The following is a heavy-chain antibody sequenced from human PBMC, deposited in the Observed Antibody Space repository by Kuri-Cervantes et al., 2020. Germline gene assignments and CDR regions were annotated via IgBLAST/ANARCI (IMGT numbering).Heavy chain of an antibody. D-gene: IGHD6-19*01. Sequence: ASVKVSCKASGYTFTSYGISWVRQAPGQGLEWMGWISAYNGNTNYAQKLQGRVTMTTDTSTSTAYMELRSLRSDDTAVYFCARSSYRSTGYSSGCADYWGQGTLVTVSS. CDR3: ARSSYRSTGYSSGCADY. J-gene: IGHJ4*02. CDR1: GYTFTSYG. V-gene: IGHV1-18*01. CDR2: ISAYNGNT.